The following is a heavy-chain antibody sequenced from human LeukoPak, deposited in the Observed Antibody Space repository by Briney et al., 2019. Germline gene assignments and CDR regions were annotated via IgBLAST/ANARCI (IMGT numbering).Heavy chain of an antibody. CDR3: TSGGMVSGDY. D-gene: IGHD2-8*01. Sequence: SETLSLTCTVSGGSINSYYWSWIRQPPGKGLEWIGYIYYSGSANYNPSLKSRVTISRDTSKNQFSLKLRSVTAADTAVYYCTSGGMVSGDYWGHGTLVTVSS. V-gene: IGHV4-59*01. CDR1: GGSINSYY. J-gene: IGHJ4*01. CDR2: IYYSGSA.